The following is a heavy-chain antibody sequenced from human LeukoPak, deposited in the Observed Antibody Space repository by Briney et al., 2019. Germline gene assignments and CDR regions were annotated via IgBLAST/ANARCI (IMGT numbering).Heavy chain of an antibody. Sequence: SETLSLTCTGSGGSVSSSIYYWGWIRQPPGKGLEMIGSISYSGTNYKNPSLKSTVSISIDTSKNQFSVKLTSVTAADTAMYYCASLGTLRSWGQGTLVTVSS. CDR3: ASLGTLRS. J-gene: IGHJ5*02. D-gene: IGHD7-27*01. V-gene: IGHV4-39*01. CDR2: ISYSGTN. CDR1: GGSVSSSIYY.